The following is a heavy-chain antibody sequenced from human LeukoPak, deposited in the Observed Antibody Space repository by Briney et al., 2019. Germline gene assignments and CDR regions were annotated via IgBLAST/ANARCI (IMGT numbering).Heavy chain of an antibody. Sequence: ASVKVSCKASGYTFISYDINWVRQATGQGLEWMGWMNPNSGITGYAQKFQGRVSMPRNTSISTDYMELSSLKSEDTAVYYCARGLYYYDSNGRTPYDYWGQGTLLTVSS. CDR3: ARGLYYYDSNGRTPYDY. J-gene: IGHJ4*02. V-gene: IGHV1-8*01. CDR2: MNPNSGIT. D-gene: IGHD3-22*01. CDR1: GYTFISYD.